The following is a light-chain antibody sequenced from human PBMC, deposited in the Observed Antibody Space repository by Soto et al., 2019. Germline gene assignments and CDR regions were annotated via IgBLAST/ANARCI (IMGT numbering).Light chain of an antibody. CDR2: GAS. Sequence: EIVLTQSPGTLSLSPGERATLSCRASQSVSSSYLAWYQQKPGQATRLLIYGASSRATGIPDSFSGSGSGTDLTLTISRLEPEDFAVYYCQQYGSSLTWTFGQGTKVEIK. CDR3: QQYGSSLTWT. J-gene: IGKJ1*01. V-gene: IGKV3-20*01. CDR1: QSVSSSY.